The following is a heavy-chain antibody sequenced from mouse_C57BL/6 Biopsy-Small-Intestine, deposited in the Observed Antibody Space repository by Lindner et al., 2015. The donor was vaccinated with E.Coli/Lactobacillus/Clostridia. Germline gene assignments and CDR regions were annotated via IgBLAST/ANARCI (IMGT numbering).Heavy chain of an antibody. J-gene: IGHJ2*01. CDR3: AREGYSNYVFDY. CDR2: IYPGDGDT. D-gene: IGHD2-5*01. CDR1: GYAFSSSW. Sequence: VQLQESGPELVKPGASVKISCKASGYAFSSSWMNWVKQRPGKGLEWIGRIYPGDGDTNYNGKFKGKATLAADKSSSTAYMQLSSLTSEDSAVYFCAREGYSNYVFDYWGQGTTLTVSS. V-gene: IGHV1-82*01.